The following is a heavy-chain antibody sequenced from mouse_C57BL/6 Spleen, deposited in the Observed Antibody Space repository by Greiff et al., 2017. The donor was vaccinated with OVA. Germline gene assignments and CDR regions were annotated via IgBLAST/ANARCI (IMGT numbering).Heavy chain of an antibody. CDR3: AKRDGKGAMDY. CDR2: IWGGGST. CDR1: GFSLTSYG. V-gene: IGHV2-9*01. D-gene: IGHD2-1*01. J-gene: IGHJ4*01. Sequence: VQLVESGPGLVAPSPRLSITCTVSGFSLTSYGVDWVSQPPGQGLEWLGVIWGGGSTNYNSALMSRLSISKDNAKSQVFVKMNNLQTDDTAIYYCAKRDGKGAMDYWGQGTSVTVSS.